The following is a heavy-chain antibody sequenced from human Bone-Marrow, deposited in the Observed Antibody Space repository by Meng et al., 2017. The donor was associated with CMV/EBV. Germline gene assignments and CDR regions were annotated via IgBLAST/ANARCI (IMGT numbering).Heavy chain of an antibody. CDR3: ASYNHCSSTSCYEMYYYYYGMDV. J-gene: IGHJ6*02. CDR2: IITIFGTA. CDR1: GGTFSSYA. V-gene: IGHV1-69*05. D-gene: IGHD2-2*01. Sequence: SVKVSCKASGGTFSSYAISWVRQAPGQGLEWMGGIITIFGTANYAQKFQGRVTITTDESTSTAYMELSSLRSEDTAVYYCASYNHCSSTSCYEMYYYYYGMDVWGQGTTVTVSS.